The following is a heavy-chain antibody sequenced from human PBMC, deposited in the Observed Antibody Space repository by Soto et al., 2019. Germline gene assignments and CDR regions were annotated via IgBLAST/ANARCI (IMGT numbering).Heavy chain of an antibody. CDR1: GFTFSSDS. CDR3: ARDLLTSAYCGGDCYARYSYGMDV. V-gene: IGHV3-21*01. CDR2: VSSSSSGV. J-gene: IGHJ6*02. D-gene: IGHD2-21*02. Sequence: GGSLRLSCAASGFTFSSDSMIWVRQAPGKGLEWVSSVSSSSSGVYYSDSVKGRFTNSRDNAKNSLSLQINNPRAEDTAVYYCARDLLTSAYCGGDCYARYSYGMDVWGQGTPVTVSS.